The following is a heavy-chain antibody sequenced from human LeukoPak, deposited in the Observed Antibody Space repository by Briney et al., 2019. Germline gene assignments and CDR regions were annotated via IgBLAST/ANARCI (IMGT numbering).Heavy chain of an antibody. J-gene: IGHJ5*02. CDR3: ARVLQDYYGSGSYYSTPYNWFDP. V-gene: IGHV1-18*04. CDR2: ISAYNGNT. D-gene: IGHD3-10*01. CDR1: GYTFTSYG. Sequence: GASVNVSCKASGYTFTSYGISWVRQAPGQGREWMGWISAYNGNTNYAQKLQGRVTMNTDTSTSTAYMELRSLRSDDTAVYYCARVLQDYYGSGSYYSTPYNWFDPWGQGTLVTVSS.